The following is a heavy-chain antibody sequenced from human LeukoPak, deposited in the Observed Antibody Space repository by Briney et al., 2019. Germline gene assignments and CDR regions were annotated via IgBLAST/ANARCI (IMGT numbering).Heavy chain of an antibody. CDR3: ATEIGSGWFYDY. Sequence: GESLKISCKASGYRFTSYWIGWVRQMPGKGLEWMGMIYPGDSEVRYGPAFQGQVTISADKSVNTAYLQWSSLKASDTAIYYRATEIGSGWFYDYWGQGTLVTVSS. D-gene: IGHD6-19*01. CDR1: GYRFTSYW. CDR2: IYPGDSEV. J-gene: IGHJ4*02. V-gene: IGHV5-51*01.